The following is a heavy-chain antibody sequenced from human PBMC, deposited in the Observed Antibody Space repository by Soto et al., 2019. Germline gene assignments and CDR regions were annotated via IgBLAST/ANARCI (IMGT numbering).Heavy chain of an antibody. CDR2: INHSGST. Sequence: SLTCAVYGGSFSGYYWSWIRQPPGKGLEWIGEINHSGSTNYNPSLKSRVTISVDTSKNQFSLKLSSVTAADTAVYYCARGLIDIVVVPDFRDAFDIWGQGTMVTVSS. V-gene: IGHV4-34*01. D-gene: IGHD2-2*01. CDR3: ARGLIDIVVVPDFRDAFDI. CDR1: GGSFSGYY. J-gene: IGHJ3*02.